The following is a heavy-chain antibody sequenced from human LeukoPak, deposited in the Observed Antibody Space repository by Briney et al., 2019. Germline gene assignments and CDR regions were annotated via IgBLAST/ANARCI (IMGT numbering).Heavy chain of an antibody. V-gene: IGHV3-53*01. CDR2: IYSGGST. J-gene: IGHJ6*03. CDR1: GFTVSSNY. D-gene: IGHD3-10*01. Sequence: PGGSLRLSCAASGFTVSSNYMSLVRQAPGKGLEWVSVIYSGGSTYYADSVKGRFTISRDNSKNTLYLQMNSLRAEDTAVYYCARASRWFGELSSYMDVWGKGTTVTVSS. CDR3: ARASRWFGELSSYMDV.